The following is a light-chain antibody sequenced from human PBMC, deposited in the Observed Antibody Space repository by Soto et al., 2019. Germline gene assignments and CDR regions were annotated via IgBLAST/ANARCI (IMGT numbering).Light chain of an antibody. V-gene: IGKV3-15*01. CDR2: GAS. CDR1: QSVSSN. J-gene: IGKJ2*01. Sequence: EIVMTQSPATLSVSPGERATLSCRSSQSVSSNVAWYQHKPGQAPRLLIYGASTRATGIPARFSGSGSGTEFTLTISSLQSEDFAVYYCQQYNNWPPYTFGQGTKLEIK. CDR3: QQYNNWPPYT.